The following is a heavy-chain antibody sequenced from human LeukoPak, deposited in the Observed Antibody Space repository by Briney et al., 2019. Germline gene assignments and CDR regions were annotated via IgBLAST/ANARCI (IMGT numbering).Heavy chain of an antibody. CDR1: GGSISSYY. V-gene: IGHV4-59*01. CDR3: ARGPNYSNSYDY. CDR2: IYYSGSA. D-gene: IGHD4-11*01. J-gene: IGHJ4*02. Sequence: SETLSLTCTVSGGSISSYYWSWIRQPPGKGLEWIGYIYYSGSAYYNPPLKSRVTISVDTSKNQFSLKLRSVTAADTAVYYCARGPNYSNSYDYWGQGTLVTVSS.